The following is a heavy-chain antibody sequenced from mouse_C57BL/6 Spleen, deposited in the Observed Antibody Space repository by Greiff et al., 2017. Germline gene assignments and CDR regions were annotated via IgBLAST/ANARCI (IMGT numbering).Heavy chain of an antibody. D-gene: IGHD2-1*01. CDR3: ARSYYGNYHAMDY. Sequence: VQLQQPGTELVKPGASVKLSCKASGYTFTSYWMHWVKQRPGQGLEWIGNINPSNGGTNYNEKFKSKATLTVDKSSSTAYMQLSSLTSDDSAVYYCARSYYGNYHAMDYWGQGTSVTVSS. CDR2: INPSNGGT. J-gene: IGHJ4*01. CDR1: GYTFTSYW. V-gene: IGHV1-53*01.